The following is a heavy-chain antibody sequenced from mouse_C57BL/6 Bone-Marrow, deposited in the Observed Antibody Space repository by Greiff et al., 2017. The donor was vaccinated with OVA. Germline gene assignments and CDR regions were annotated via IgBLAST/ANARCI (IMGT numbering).Heavy chain of an antibody. CDR3: ARCSYYGSSYWYFDV. J-gene: IGHJ1*03. Sequence: VKLQESGAELARPGASVKLSCKASGYTFTSYGISWVKQRTGQGLEWIGEIYPRSGNTYYNEKFKGKATLTADKSSSTAYMELRSLTSEDSAVYFCARCSYYGSSYWYFDVWGTGTTVTVSS. CDR2: IYPRSGNT. V-gene: IGHV1-81*01. CDR1: GYTFTSYG. D-gene: IGHD1-1*01.